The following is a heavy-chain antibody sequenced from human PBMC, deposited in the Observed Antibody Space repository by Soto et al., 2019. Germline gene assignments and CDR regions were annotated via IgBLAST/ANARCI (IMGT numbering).Heavy chain of an antibody. Sequence: QVQLQESGPGLVKPSETLSLTCAVSGDSIISDYWNWIRQPTGKGLEWIGYISYSGGTNYNPSLKIRVTISVDTSKIQFSLKLSSVTAADTAVYYCARTTVTIAGAFDIWGQGTVVTVSS. J-gene: IGHJ3*02. V-gene: IGHV4-59*08. CDR1: GDSIISDY. D-gene: IGHD4-17*01. CDR2: ISYSGGT. CDR3: ARTTVTIAGAFDI.